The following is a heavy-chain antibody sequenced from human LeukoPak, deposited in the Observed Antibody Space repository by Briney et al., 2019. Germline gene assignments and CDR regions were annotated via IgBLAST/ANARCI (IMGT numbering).Heavy chain of an antibody. Sequence: ASVKVSCKASGYTFTGYYMHWVRQAPGQGLEWMGWINPNSGGTNYAQKFQGRVTMTRDTSISTAYMELSRLRSDDTAVYYCARDSTAAGGVGLDPWGQGTLVTVSS. D-gene: IGHD6-13*01. CDR1: GYTFTGYY. V-gene: IGHV1-2*02. CDR2: INPNSGGT. J-gene: IGHJ5*02. CDR3: ARDSTAAGGVGLDP.